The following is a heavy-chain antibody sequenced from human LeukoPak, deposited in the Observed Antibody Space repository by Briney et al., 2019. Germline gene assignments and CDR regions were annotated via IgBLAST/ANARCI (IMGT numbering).Heavy chain of an antibody. V-gene: IGHV4-34*01. CDR3: ATHCSSTSCYERAYFQH. CDR2: INHSGST. Sequence: SETLSLTCAVYGGSFSGYYWSWIRQPPRKGLEWIGEINHSGSTNYNPSLKSRVTISVDTAKNQFSLKLSSVTAADTAVYYRATHCSSTSCYERAYFQHWGQGTLVTVSS. D-gene: IGHD2-2*01. CDR1: GGSFSGYY. J-gene: IGHJ1*01.